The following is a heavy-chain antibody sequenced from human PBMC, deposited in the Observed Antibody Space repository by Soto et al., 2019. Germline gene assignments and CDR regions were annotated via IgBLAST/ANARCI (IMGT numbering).Heavy chain of an antibody. CDR3: AKWSYLDY. D-gene: IGHD3-3*01. V-gene: IGHV3-23*01. CDR2: ISGSDGKT. J-gene: IGHJ4*02. CDR1: GFSFASFA. Sequence: LRLSCTTSGFSFASFAMTWVRQAPGKGLEWVTTISGSDGKTYYADSVKGRFSISRDTSRNTLYLQMNSLRADDTAIYYCAKWSYLDYWGQGTRVTVSS.